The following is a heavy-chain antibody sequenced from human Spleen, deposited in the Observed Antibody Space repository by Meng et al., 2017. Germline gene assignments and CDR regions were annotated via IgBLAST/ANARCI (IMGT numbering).Heavy chain of an antibody. Sequence: GSLRLSCSVSGGSISSSSYYWGWIRQPPGKGLEWIGTIYYSGSTYYNPSLKSRVTISVDTSKNQFSLKLSSVTAADTAVYYCARDLGGSYSLGAFDIWGQGTMVTVSS. CDR1: GGSISSSSYY. D-gene: IGHD1-26*01. CDR3: ARDLGGSYSLGAFDI. CDR2: IYYSGST. V-gene: IGHV4-39*07. J-gene: IGHJ3*02.